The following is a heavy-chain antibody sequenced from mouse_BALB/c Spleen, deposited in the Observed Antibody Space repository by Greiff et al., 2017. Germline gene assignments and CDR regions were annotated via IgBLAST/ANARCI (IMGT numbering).Heavy chain of an antibody. CDR1: GFTFSDYY. CDR2: ISDGGSYT. D-gene: IGHD1-1*01. CDR3: ASGGYYGSNFAY. J-gene: IGHJ3*01. Sequence: EVKVVESGGGLVKPGGSLKLSCAASGFTFSDYYMYWVRQTPEKRLEWVATISDGGSYTYYPDSVKGRFTISRDNAKNNLYLQMSSLKSEDTAMYYCASGGYYGSNFAYWGQGTLVTVSA. V-gene: IGHV5-4*02.